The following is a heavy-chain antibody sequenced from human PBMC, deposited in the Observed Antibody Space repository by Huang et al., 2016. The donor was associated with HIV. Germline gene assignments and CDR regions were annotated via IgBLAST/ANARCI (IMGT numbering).Heavy chain of an antibody. CDR3: GPYDY. Sequence: EVQLAESGGGFVRPGGYLRISCAASGFSFRDFVMSWIRQPPGKGLEWVSTFTGSGGAKYYADSVKGRFTISRDNSKSTLYLEMTSLRVDDTAVYYCGPYDYRGQGTLVSVSS. CDR2: FTGSGGAK. CDR1: GFSFRDFV. J-gene: IGHJ4*02. V-gene: IGHV3-23*04.